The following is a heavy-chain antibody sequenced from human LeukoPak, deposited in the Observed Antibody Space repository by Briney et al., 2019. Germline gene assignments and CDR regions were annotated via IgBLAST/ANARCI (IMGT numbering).Heavy chain of an antibody. CDR1: GFTFSSYA. J-gene: IGHJ4*02. CDR2: ISYDGSNK. D-gene: IGHD6-13*01. V-gene: IGHV3-30-3*01. CDR3: ASLNSGIAAAGFPEPDAYYFDY. Sequence: GGSLRLSCAASGFTFSSYAMHWVRQAPGKGLEWVAVISYDGSNKYYADSVKGRFTISRDNSKNTLYLQMNSLRAEDTAVYYCASLNSGIAAAGFPEPDAYYFDYWGQGTLVTVSS.